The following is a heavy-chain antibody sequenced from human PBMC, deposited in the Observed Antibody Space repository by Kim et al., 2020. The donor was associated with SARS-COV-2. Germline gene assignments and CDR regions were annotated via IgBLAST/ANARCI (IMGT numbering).Heavy chain of an antibody. CDR3: AREAFDP. J-gene: IGHJ5*02. V-gene: IGHV1-46*01. CDR2: SGGST. Sequence: SGGSTSYAQKFQGRVTMTRDTSTSTVYMELSSLRSEDTAVYYCAREAFDPWGQGTLVTVSS.